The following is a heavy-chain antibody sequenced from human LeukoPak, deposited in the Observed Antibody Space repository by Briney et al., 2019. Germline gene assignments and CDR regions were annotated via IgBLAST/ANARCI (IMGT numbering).Heavy chain of an antibody. V-gene: IGHV4-59*08. D-gene: IGHD3-22*01. CDR3: ARGPYSYDSSGAFDI. CDR2: IYDSGST. J-gene: IGHJ3*02. CDR1: GGFISGHY. Sequence: NPSETLSLTCTVSGGFISGHYWTWIRQPPGKGLEWIGYIYDSGSTNYNPSLKSRVTISVDTSKNQFSLKLSSVTAADTAVYFCARGPYSYDSSGAFDIWGQGTMVTVSS.